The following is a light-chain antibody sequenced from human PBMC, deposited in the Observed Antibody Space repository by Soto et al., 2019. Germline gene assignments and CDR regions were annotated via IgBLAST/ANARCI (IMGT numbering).Light chain of an antibody. Sequence: DIQLTQSPSSLPASVGDRVTITCQASQDISNYSNWYQQKPGKAPELLINDASNLEMGVPSRFSGVGSGTDFTFTTSILQPEDIATYFCQQYDSLPITFGQGTRLEIK. CDR1: QDISNY. CDR3: QQYDSLPIT. J-gene: IGKJ5*01. CDR2: DAS. V-gene: IGKV1-33*01.